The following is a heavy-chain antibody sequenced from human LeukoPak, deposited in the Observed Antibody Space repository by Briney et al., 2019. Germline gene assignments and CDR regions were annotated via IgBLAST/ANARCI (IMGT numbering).Heavy chain of an antibody. CDR2: ISSSGST. CDR1: GGSINSNSYY. V-gene: IGHV4-61*02. Sequence: SETLSLTCTVSGGSINSNSYYWSWIRQPAGKGLEWIGRISSSGSTNYNPSLKSRVTISVDTSKNQFSLKLSSVTAADTAVYYCARHGAGGAYYSYYYYMDVWGKGTTVTISS. CDR3: ARHGAGGAYYSYYYYMDV. J-gene: IGHJ6*03. D-gene: IGHD3-10*01.